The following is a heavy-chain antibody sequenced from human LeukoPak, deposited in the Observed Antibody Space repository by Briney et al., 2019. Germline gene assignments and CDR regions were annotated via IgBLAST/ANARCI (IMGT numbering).Heavy chain of an antibody. Sequence: GASVKVSCKASGYTFTGYYMHWGRKAPGQGLEWMGWINLNSGGTSYAKKFQGRVTMTRDTSITSAYMELSSLRSDATAVYYCAGAGHRATSVGEYMNDYWGQGTLVTVSS. CDR3: AGAGHRATSVGEYMNDY. D-gene: IGHD6-6*01. J-gene: IGHJ4*02. CDR2: INLNSGGT. V-gene: IGHV1-2*02. CDR1: GYTFTGYY.